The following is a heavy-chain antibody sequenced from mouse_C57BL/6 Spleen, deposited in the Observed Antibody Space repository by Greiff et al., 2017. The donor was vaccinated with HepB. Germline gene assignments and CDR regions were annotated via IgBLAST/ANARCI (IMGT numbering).Heavy chain of an antibody. Sequence: VKLKESGAELVKPGASVKISCKASGYAFSSYWMNWVKQRPGKGLEWIGQIYPGDGDTNYNGKFKGKATLTADKSSSTAYMQLSSLTSEDSAVYFCASEASYYYGSSYDAMDYWGQGTSVTVSS. CDR2: IYPGDGDT. D-gene: IGHD1-1*01. J-gene: IGHJ4*01. V-gene: IGHV1-80*01. CDR1: GYAFSSYW. CDR3: ASEASYYYGSSYDAMDY.